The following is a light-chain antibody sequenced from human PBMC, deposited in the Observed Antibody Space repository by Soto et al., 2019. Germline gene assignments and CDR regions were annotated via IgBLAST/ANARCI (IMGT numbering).Light chain of an antibody. CDR2: DVS. V-gene: IGLV2-14*01. J-gene: IGLJ2*01. CDR3: CSYTSSSTLVV. CDR1: SSDVGGYNY. Sequence: QSALTQPASVSGSPGQSITISCSGTSSDVGGYNYVSWYQQHPGKAPKLMIYDVSNRPSGVSNRFSGSKSGNTASLTISGLQAEDEAAYYCCSYTSSSTLVVFGGGTKLTVL.